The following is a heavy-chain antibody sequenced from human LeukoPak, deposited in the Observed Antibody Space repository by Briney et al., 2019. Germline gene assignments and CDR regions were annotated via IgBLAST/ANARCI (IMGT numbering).Heavy chain of an antibody. V-gene: IGHV3-7*03. D-gene: IGHD3-16*01. Sequence: GGSLRLSCVASGFPFSSYWMTWVRQAPGKGLEWVANIKQDGSKKSYVDSVKGRFTISRDISKNTLFLQMNSLRAEDTAVYYCAKDGGFMVRLGGATEGAGYYFDYWGQGTLVTVSS. CDR3: AKDGGFMVRLGGATEGAGYYFDY. CDR2: IKQDGSKK. J-gene: IGHJ4*02. CDR1: GFPFSSYW.